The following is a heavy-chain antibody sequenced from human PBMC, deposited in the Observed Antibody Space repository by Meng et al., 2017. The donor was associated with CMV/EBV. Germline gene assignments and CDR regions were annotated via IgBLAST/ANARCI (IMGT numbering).Heavy chain of an antibody. Sequence: GESLKISCAASGFTFSSYSMNWVRQAPGKGLEWVSSISSSSSYIYYADSVKGRFTISRDNAKNSLYLQMNSLRAEDTAVYYCADGMAAAGEVDYWGQGTLVTVSS. CDR1: GFTFSSYS. CDR2: ISSSSSYI. CDR3: ADGMAAAGEVDY. V-gene: IGHV3-21*01. J-gene: IGHJ4*02. D-gene: IGHD6-13*01.